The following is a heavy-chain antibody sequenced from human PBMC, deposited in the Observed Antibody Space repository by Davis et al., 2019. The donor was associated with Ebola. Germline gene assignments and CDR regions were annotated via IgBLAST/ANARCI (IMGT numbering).Heavy chain of an antibody. CDR1: AFTSSDYW. D-gene: IGHD5-12*01. CDR3: AKSGWGAYGYGAKSD. J-gene: IGHJ4*02. V-gene: IGHV3-7*01. Sequence: PGGSLRLSCVASAFTSSDYWMSWVRQAPRTGLEWVATIQQRGSEKYYADSVKGRFTISRDNAKTSLYLQMNSLRVEGKAVYFWAKSGWGAYGYGAKSDWGQGTLVTVSS. CDR2: IQQRGSEK.